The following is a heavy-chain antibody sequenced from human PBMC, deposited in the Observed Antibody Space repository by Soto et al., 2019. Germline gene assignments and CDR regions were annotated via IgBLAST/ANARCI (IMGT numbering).Heavy chain of an antibody. J-gene: IGHJ3*02. Sequence: RESCRVAEVNIGRYSVNCVSKEPGKGLEWVSSISSSSSYIYYADSVKGRFTISRDNAKNSLYLQMNSLRAEDTAVYYCASPISDFGGDAFDIWGQGTMVTVS. V-gene: IGHV3-21*01. CDR2: ISSSSSYI. CDR1: EVNIGRYS. D-gene: IGHD3-3*01. CDR3: ASPISDFGGDAFDI.